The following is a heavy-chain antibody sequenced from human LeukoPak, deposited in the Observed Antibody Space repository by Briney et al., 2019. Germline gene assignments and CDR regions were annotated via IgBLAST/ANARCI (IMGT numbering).Heavy chain of an antibody. D-gene: IGHD2-2*01. Sequence: GGSLRLSCAASGFTVSSNYMSWVRQAPGKGLEWVSVIYSGGSTYYADSVKGRVTLSRDNSKNTGYLQMESLRVQDTAMDSCARDSTGIDYLGQGTLVTASS. V-gene: IGHV3-53*01. CDR3: ARDSTGIDY. CDR1: GFTVSSNY. J-gene: IGHJ4*02. CDR2: IYSGGST.